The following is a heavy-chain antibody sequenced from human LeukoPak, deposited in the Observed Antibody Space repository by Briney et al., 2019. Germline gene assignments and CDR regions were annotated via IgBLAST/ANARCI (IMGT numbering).Heavy chain of an antibody. CDR3: AREYCSGGRCYAYLDY. J-gene: IGHJ4*02. CDR1: GFTFNINS. CDR2: ISSSSSNT. Sequence: GGSLRLSCAASGFTFNINSMNWVRQGPGKGLDWVSSISSSSSNTYYTDSVKGRFTISRDNAKNSLYLQMNSLRAEDTAVYYCAREYCSGGRCYAYLDYWGPGTLVTVSS. V-gene: IGHV3-21*01. D-gene: IGHD2-15*01.